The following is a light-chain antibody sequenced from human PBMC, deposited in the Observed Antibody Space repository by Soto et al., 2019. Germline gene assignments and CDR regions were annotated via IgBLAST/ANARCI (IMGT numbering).Light chain of an antibody. Sequence: QAVVTQEPSLTVSPGGTVTLTCATSSGAVTSSNYPNWFQQKPGQAPRALIYSTNHKYSWTPARFSGSLLGGKAALTLSGVRPEDEADYYCLLYYGGQLGVFGGGTKLTVL. V-gene: IGLV7-43*01. CDR3: LLYYGGQLGV. J-gene: IGLJ2*01. CDR2: STN. CDR1: SGAVTSSNY.